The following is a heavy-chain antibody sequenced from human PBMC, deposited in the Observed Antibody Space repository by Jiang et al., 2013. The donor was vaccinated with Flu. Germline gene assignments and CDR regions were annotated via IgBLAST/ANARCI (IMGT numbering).Heavy chain of an antibody. CDR3: ATYDASGFYIGY. CDR2: MNPNSGHT. V-gene: IGHV1-8*01. CDR1: GYTFTSHD. J-gene: IGHJ4*02. D-gene: IGHD3-22*01. Sequence: QLVESGAEVKKPGASVKVSCKASGYTFTSHDINWVRQAAGHGLEWMGWMNPNSGHTGYAQKFQGRVTMTRNTSIRTAYMELSSLRSEDTAVYYCATYDASGFYIGYWGQGTLVTVSS.